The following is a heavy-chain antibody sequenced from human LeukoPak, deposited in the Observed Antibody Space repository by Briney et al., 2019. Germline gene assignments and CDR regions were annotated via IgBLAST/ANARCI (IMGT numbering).Heavy chain of an antibody. J-gene: IGHJ4*02. CDR3: ATVPRYDYVWGSHRFEY. D-gene: IGHD3-16*02. V-gene: IGHV1-24*01. CDR1: GYTLTELS. CDR2: FDPEDGET. Sequence: ASVKVSCKVSGYTLTELSMHWVRQAPGKGLEWMGGFDPEDGETIYAQKFQGRVTMTEDTSTDTAYMELSSLRSEDTAVYYCATVPRYDYVWGSHRFEYWGQGTLVTVSS.